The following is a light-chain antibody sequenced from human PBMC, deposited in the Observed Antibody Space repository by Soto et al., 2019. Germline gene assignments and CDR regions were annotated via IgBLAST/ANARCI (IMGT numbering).Light chain of an antibody. CDR3: EQYNISSWT. CDR2: KAS. J-gene: IGKJ1*01. V-gene: IGKV1-5*03. Sequence: DIQMTQSPSTLSASVGDRVTITCRASQSISSWLAWYQQKPGKAPKLLIYKASSLESGVPSRFSGSGSGTEFTLTISSLQPDDFATYYCEQYNISSWTFGQGTK. CDR1: QSISSW.